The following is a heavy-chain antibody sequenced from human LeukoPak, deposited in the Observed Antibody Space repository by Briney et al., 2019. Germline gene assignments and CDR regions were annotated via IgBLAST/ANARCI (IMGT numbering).Heavy chain of an antibody. CDR1: GGSISGYY. V-gene: IGHV4-59*01. D-gene: IGHD3-9*01. CDR3: ARHVWLQPFDY. J-gene: IGHJ4*02. Sequence: SETLSLTCTVSGGSISGYYWSWIRQPPGKGLEWIAYIYYSGSTNYNPSLKSRVTISVDTSKNQFSLNLSSVTAADTAVYYCARHVWLQPFDYWGQGTLVTVSS. CDR2: IYYSGST.